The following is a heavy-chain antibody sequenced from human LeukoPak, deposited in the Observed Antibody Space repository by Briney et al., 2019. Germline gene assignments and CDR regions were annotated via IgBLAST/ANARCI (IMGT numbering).Heavy chain of an antibody. V-gene: IGHV1-46*01. Sequence: ASVKVSCKASGYTFTSYYMHWVRQAPGQGLEWMGIINPSGGSTSYAQKFQGRVTMTRDTSTTTVYMDLSSMRSEDTAVYYCAREGGISPGDSSGYYYSAEYFQHWGQGTLVTVSS. CDR2: INPSGGST. CDR1: GYTFTSYY. CDR3: AREGGISPGDSSGYYYSAEYFQH. J-gene: IGHJ1*01. D-gene: IGHD3-22*01.